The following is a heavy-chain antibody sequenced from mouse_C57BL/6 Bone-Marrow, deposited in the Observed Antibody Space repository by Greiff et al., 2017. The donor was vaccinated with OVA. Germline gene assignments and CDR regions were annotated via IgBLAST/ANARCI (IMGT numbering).Heavy chain of an antibody. CDR3: AREGGLRPYFDY. D-gene: IGHD2-2*01. CDR2: IYPGDGDT. Sequence: VKLQESGPELVKPGASVKISCKASGYAFSSSWMNWVKQRPGKGLEWIGRIYPGDGDTNYNGKFKGKATLTADKSSSTAYMQLSSLTSEDSAVYYCAREGGLRPYFDYWGQGTTLTVSS. CDR1: GYAFSSSW. V-gene: IGHV1-82*01. J-gene: IGHJ2*01.